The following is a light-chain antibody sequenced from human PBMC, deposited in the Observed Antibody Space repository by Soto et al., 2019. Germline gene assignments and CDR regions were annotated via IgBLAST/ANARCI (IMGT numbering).Light chain of an antibody. J-gene: IGLJ1*01. CDR2: DVS. Sequence: QSALTQPGSGSGSPGESVPISCTGTSSDVGGYNYVSWYQQHPGKAPKLMIYDVSKRPSGVPDRFSGSKSGNTASLTISGLQAEDEADYYCCSYAGSYTAPYVFGTGTKVTVL. CDR1: SSDVGGYNY. CDR3: CSYAGSYTAPYV. V-gene: IGLV2-11*01.